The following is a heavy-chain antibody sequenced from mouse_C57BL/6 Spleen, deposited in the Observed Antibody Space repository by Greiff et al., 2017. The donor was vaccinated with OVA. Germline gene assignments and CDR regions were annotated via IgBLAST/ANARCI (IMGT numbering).Heavy chain of an antibody. Sequence: VKLMESGPELVKPGASVKISCKASGYAFSSSWMNWVKQRPGKGLEWIGRIYPGDGDTNYNGKFKGKATLTADKSSSTAYMQLSSLTSEDSAVYFCARGNWDVAYWGQGTLVTVSA. CDR1: GYAFSSSW. CDR2: IYPGDGDT. D-gene: IGHD4-1*01. V-gene: IGHV1-82*01. CDR3: ARGNWDVAY. J-gene: IGHJ3*01.